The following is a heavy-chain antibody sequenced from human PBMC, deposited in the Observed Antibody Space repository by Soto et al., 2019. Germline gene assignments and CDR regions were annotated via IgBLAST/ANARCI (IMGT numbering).Heavy chain of an antibody. V-gene: IGHV3-33*01. CDR1: GFTFSSYG. CDR3: ARAGTPDYYGSGSYGGL. CDR2: IWYDGSNK. D-gene: IGHD3-10*01. J-gene: IGHJ4*02. Sequence: LSLTCAASGFTFSSYGMHWVRQAPGKGLEWVAVIWYDGSNKYYADSVKGRFTISRDNSKNTLYLQMNSLRAEDTAVYYCARAGTPDYYGSGSYGGLWGQGTLVTVSS.